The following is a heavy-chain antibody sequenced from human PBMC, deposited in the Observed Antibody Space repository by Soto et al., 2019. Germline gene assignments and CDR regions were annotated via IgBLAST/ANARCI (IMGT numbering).Heavy chain of an antibody. V-gene: IGHV3-21*01. CDR1: GFTFSIYS. CDR2: ISSTSSYI. CDR3: ARSPGRDGYNHFEY. Sequence: RLSCAASGFTFSIYSMSWVRQAPGKGLEWVSSISSTSSYIYYADSVKGRFTISRDNAKNSPDLQMNSLRAEDTAVYYCARSPGRDGYNHFEYWGQGTLVTVSS. J-gene: IGHJ4*02. D-gene: IGHD5-12*01.